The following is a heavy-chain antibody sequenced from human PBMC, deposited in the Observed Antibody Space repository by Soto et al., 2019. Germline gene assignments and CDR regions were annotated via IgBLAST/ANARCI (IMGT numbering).Heavy chain of an antibody. CDR1: GFTFSSYA. Sequence: QVQLVESGGGVVQPGRSLRLSCAASGFTFSSYAMHWVRQAPGKGLEWVAVISYDGSNKYYADSVKGRFTISRDNSKTVXLQMTSLRAEDTAVYYCVRDTSPYSSGWHNRHSDYWGQGTLVTVSS. D-gene: IGHD6-19*01. J-gene: IGHJ4*02. V-gene: IGHV3-30-3*01. CDR2: ISYDGSNK. CDR3: VRDTSPYSSGWHNRHSDY.